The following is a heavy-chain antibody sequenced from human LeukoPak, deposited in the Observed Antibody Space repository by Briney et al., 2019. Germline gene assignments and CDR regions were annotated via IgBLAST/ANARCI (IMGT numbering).Heavy chain of an antibody. Sequence: GGSLRLSCAASGFTFSNYWMGWVRQAPWKGLEWVANIKQDGSEKNYVDSVKGRFTISRDNAKNSLYLQMNSLRAEDTAVYYCARALNGFNTWGPGTLATVS. CDR1: GFTFSNYW. J-gene: IGHJ3*02. V-gene: IGHV3-7*01. CDR3: ARALNGFNT. CDR2: IKQDGSEK.